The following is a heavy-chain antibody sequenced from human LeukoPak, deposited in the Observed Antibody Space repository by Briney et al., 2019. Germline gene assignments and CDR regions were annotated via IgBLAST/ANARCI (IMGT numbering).Heavy chain of an antibody. Sequence: GGSLRLSCAASGFTFNAYAIHWVRQAPGKGLEWVSLVKGDGVTTDYANSVKGRFTVSRDSSKNSLYLQMSNLRTEDTALYYCVRDTGSDWDFDYWGQGTLVTVSS. D-gene: IGHD6-19*01. J-gene: IGHJ4*02. CDR2: VKGDGVTT. CDR3: VRDTGSDWDFDY. V-gene: IGHV3-43*02. CDR1: GFTFNAYA.